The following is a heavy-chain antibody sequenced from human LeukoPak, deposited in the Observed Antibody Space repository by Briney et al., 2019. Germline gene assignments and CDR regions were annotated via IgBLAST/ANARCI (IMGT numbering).Heavy chain of an antibody. Sequence: SVKVSCKASGGTFSSYAISWVRQAPGQGLEWMGGIIPIFGTANYAQKFQGRVTITADESTSTAYMELNSLRSEDTAVYYCARAYCGGDCYPVTYYYYYMDVWGKGTTVTVSS. CDR2: IIPIFGTA. CDR1: GGTFSSYA. CDR3: ARAYCGGDCYPVTYYYYYMDV. V-gene: IGHV1-69*01. J-gene: IGHJ6*03. D-gene: IGHD2-21*01.